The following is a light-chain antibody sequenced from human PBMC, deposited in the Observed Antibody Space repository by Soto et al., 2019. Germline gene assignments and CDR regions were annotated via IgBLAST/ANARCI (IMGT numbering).Light chain of an antibody. Sequence: QSVLTQPASVSGSPGQSITISCTGTSSDVGSYDVVSWYQQHPGKAPKLMIYVGSKRPSGVSTRFSGSKSGNTASLTISGLQAEDEADYYCCSYAGSNTYWVFGGGTQLTVL. CDR1: SSDVGSYDV. CDR3: CSYAGSNTYWV. CDR2: VGS. V-gene: IGLV2-23*01. J-gene: IGLJ3*02.